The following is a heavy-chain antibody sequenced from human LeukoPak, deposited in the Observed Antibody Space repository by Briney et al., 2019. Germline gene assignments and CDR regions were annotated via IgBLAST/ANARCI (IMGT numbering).Heavy chain of an antibody. CDR3: ARHLVDAIDFDY. V-gene: IGHV4-39*01. Sequence: SETLSLTCTVSGGSISSSSYYWGWIRQPPGKGLDWIGSIYYSGSTYYNPSLKSRVTISVDTSKNQFSLKLSSVTAADTTVYYCARHLVDAIDFDYWGQGTLVTVSS. D-gene: IGHD2-8*01. CDR2: IYYSGST. J-gene: IGHJ4*02. CDR1: GGSISSSSYY.